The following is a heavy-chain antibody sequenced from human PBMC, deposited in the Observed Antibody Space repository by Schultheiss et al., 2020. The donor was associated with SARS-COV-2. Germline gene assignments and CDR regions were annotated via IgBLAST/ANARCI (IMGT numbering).Heavy chain of an antibody. CDR2: ISYDGSNK. CDR1: GFTFSSYA. J-gene: IGHJ5*02. CDR3: ARPLFGVEDWFDP. V-gene: IGHV3-30*09. D-gene: IGHD3-3*01. Sequence: GGSLRLSCAASGFTFSSYAMHWVRQAPGKGLEWVAVISYDGSNKYYADSVKGRFAISRDNSKNTLYLQMNSLRAEDTAVYYCARPLFGVEDWFDPWGQGTLVTVSS.